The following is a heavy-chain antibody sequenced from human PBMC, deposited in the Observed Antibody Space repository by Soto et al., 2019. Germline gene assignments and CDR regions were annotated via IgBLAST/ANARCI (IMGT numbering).Heavy chain of an antibody. Sequence: ASEKVSCKVSGYTLTELSMHWVRQAPGKGLEWMGGFDPEDGETVYAQKFRGGAPVPDATSTDTPYMELSSLRSEPTPVHYCAAGAVAGDTPWAWDKRTLVTISS. D-gene: IGHD1-26*01. CDR3: AAGAVAGDTPWA. V-gene: IGHV1-24*01. J-gene: IGHJ5*02. CDR1: GYTLTELS. CDR2: FDPEDGET.